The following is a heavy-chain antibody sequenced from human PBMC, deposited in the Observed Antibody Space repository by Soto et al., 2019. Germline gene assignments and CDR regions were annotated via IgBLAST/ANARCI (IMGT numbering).Heavy chain of an antibody. CDR2: INHSGRV. Sequence: PSETLSLTCAVYGGSFSGHSWTWIRQSPGKGLEWIGDINHSGRVNYSPSLKSRVTIPLDTSKNQFSLTLSAVTAADTAMYYCSTRAYDTNGYYRFDPWGRGTLVTVSS. CDR1: GGSFSGHS. V-gene: IGHV4-34*01. CDR3: STRAYDTNGYYRFDP. J-gene: IGHJ5*01. D-gene: IGHD3-22*01.